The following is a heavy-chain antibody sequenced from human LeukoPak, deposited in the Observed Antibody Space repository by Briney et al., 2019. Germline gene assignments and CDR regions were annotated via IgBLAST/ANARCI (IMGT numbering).Heavy chain of an antibody. CDR3: AREAGRSTYYYDSSGPGYFDY. D-gene: IGHD3-22*01. CDR2: FITYNGNT. V-gene: IGHV1-18*01. J-gene: IGHJ4*02. CDR1: GFTFSSYA. Sequence: ASVKVSCKCSGFTFSSYAITWVRQAPGQGLEWMGWFITYNGNTNYAQQFQGRVTMTIDMSTSTAYMELSSLRSEDTAVYYCAREAGRSTYYYDSSGPGYFDYWGQGTLVTVSS.